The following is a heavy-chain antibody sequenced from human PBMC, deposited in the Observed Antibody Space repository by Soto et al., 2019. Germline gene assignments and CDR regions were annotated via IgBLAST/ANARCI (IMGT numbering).Heavy chain of an antibody. Sequence: LRLSCAASGFTFSSYWMHWVRQAPGKGLVWVSRINSDGSSTSYADSVKGRFTISRDNAKNTLYLQMNSLRAEDTAVYYCARDRYGDDIFAYWGQGTLDTASS. V-gene: IGHV3-74*01. CDR3: ARDRYGDDIFAY. CDR1: GFTFSSYW. J-gene: IGHJ4*02. CDR2: INSDGSST. D-gene: IGHD4-17*01.